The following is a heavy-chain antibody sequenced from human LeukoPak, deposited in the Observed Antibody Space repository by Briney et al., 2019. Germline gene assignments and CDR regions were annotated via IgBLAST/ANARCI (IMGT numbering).Heavy chain of an antibody. D-gene: IGHD6-19*01. Sequence: PGRSLRLSCRTSGFTFGDYAMSWVRQAPGKGLEWVAVIWYDGSNKYYADSVKGRFTISRDNSKNTLYLQMNSLRAEDTAVYYCVRSAVAGPNLDNWFDPWGQGTLVTVSS. CDR3: VRSAVAGPNLDNWFDP. CDR2: IWYDGSNK. CDR1: GFTFGDYA. V-gene: IGHV3-33*01. J-gene: IGHJ5*01.